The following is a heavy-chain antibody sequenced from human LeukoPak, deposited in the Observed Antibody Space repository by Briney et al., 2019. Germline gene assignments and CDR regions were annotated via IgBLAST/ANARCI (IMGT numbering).Heavy chain of an antibody. CDR1: GYTFTGYY. J-gene: IGHJ4*02. V-gene: IGHV1-8*03. CDR3: ARGHDRNTAIWGY. CDR2: MNPNSGNT. Sequence: ASVKVSCKASGYTFTGYYMHWVRQATGQGLEWMGWMNPNSGNTGYAQKFQGRVTITRNTSISTAYMELSSLRSEDTAVYYCARGHDRNTAIWGYWGQGTLVTVSS. D-gene: IGHD5-18*01.